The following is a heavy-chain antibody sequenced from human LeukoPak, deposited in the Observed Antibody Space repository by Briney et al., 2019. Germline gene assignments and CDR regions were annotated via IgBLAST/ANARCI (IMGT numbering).Heavy chain of an antibody. CDR1: GFTFSSYG. V-gene: IGHV3-30*18. D-gene: IGHD4-23*01. J-gene: IGHJ3*02. CDR2: ISYDGSNE. CDR3: AKHGGNSVFDI. Sequence: GGSLRLSCAASGFTFSSYGMHWVRQAPGKGLEWVAVISYDGSNEYYADSVKGRFTISRDNSKNTLYLQMSSLRAEDTAVYYCAKHGGNSVFDIWGQGTMVTVSS.